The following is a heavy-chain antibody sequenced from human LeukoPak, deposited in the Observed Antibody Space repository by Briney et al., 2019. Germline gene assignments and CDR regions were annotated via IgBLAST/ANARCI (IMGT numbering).Heavy chain of an antibody. D-gene: IGHD2-15*01. CDR2: INPSGGST. J-gene: IGHJ4*02. CDR3: ARDLRDCSGGSCYSGRDY. CDR1: GYTFTSYY. V-gene: IGHV1-46*01. Sequence: GASVKVPCKASGYTFTSYYMHWVRQAPGQGLEWMRIINPSGGSTSYAQKFQGRVTMTRDTSTSTVYMELSSLRSEDTAVYYCARDLRDCSGGSCYSGRDYWGQGTLVTVSS.